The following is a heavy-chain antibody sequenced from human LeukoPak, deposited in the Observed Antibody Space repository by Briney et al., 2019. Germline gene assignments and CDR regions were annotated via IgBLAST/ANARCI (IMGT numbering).Heavy chain of an antibody. V-gene: IGHV3-23*01. CDR3: AKELVSRSSLTFDS. Sequence: GGSLRLSCAASGFTFSSYWMHWVRQAPGKGLEWVSAIGGSVDYTFYAESVKGRFTTSRDNSKNTLYLQMSGLRVEDTAVYYCAKELVSRSSLTFDSWGQGALVTVSS. D-gene: IGHD6-13*01. CDR2: IGGSVDYT. CDR1: GFTFSSYW. J-gene: IGHJ4*02.